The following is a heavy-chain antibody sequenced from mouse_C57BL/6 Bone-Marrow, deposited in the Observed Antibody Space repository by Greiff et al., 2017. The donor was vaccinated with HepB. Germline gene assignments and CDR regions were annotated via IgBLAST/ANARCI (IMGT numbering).Heavy chain of an antibody. V-gene: IGHV2-2*01. D-gene: IGHD1-1*01. J-gene: IGHJ4*01. CDR1: GFSLTSYG. CDR3: ARKRNYYGSSPLYAMDY. CDR2: IWSGGST. Sequence: VQLQESGPGLVQPSQSLSITCTVSGFSLTSYGVHWVRQSPGKGLEWLGVIWSGGSTDYNAAFISRLSISKDNSKSQVFFKMNSLQADDTAIYYCARKRNYYGSSPLYAMDYWGQGTSVTVSS.